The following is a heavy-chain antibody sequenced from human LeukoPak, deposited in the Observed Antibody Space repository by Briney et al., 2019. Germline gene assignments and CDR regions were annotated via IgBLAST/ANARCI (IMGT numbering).Heavy chain of an antibody. Sequence: SETLSLTCTVSGGSISSYYWSWIRQPAGKGLEWIGYIYYSGSTNYNPSLKSRVTISVDTSKNQFSLKLSSVTAADTAVYYCARGGSSSSGGFDPWGQGTLVTVSS. D-gene: IGHD6-6*01. J-gene: IGHJ5*02. CDR2: IYYSGST. V-gene: IGHV4-59*01. CDR1: GGSISSYY. CDR3: ARGGSSSSGGFDP.